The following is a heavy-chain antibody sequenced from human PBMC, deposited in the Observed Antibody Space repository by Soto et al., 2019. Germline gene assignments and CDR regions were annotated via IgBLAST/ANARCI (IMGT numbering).Heavy chain of an antibody. D-gene: IGHD3-9*01. CDR3: ARHETRKKDILTGDYGMDV. V-gene: IGHV4-59*08. CDR2: FHNSGNP. Sequence: SETLSLTCSISGGSISDHHWNWIRQTPGKGVEWIGYFHNSGNPKYSSSLKSRVTISVDTSKNQFSLKLSSVTAADTAVYYCARHETRKKDILTGDYGMDVWGQGTTVTVSS. J-gene: IGHJ6*02. CDR1: GGSISDHH.